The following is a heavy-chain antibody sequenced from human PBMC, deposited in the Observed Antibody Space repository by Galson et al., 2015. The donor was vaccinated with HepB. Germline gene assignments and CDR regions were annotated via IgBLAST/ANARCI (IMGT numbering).Heavy chain of an antibody. V-gene: IGHV3-7*01. Sequence: SLRLSCAASGFTFSIYWMAWVRQAPGKGLEWVANIKQDGSETSYVDSVKGRFTISRDNAKNSLYLQMNSLRVEDTAVYYCATTSGGAFNNWGQGALVTVSS. CDR2: IKQDGSET. J-gene: IGHJ4*02. D-gene: IGHD3-10*01. CDR1: GFTFSIYW. CDR3: ATTSGGAFNN.